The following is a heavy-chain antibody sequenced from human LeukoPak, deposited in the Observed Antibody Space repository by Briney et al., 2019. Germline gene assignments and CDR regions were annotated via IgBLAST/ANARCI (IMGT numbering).Heavy chain of an antibody. CDR2: ISGNSGTI. V-gene: IGHV3-9*01. CDR1: RLTFDDYA. J-gene: IGHJ6*02. D-gene: IGHD3-10*01. Sequence: GRSLRLSCAASRLTFDDYAMHWVRQAPEKGLEWVSSISGNSGTIGYADSAKGRFTISRDNSKNTLYLQMNSLRAEDTAVYYCAKDHLRYGSGIYYYGMDVWAKGPRSPSP. CDR3: AKDHLRYGSGIYYYGMDV.